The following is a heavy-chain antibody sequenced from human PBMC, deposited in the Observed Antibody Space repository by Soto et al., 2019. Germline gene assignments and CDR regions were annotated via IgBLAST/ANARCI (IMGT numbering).Heavy chain of an antibody. Sequence: SETLSLTCSVTGGSVCSETYYWSWIRQTPGKGLEWIGNVENSGSTQYNPSFKSRVTISVDTSKNQFSLKLSSMTGADTAVYYCARERGDSHWIDPWGQGTLVTVSS. CDR1: GGSVCSETYY. CDR3: ARERGDSHWIDP. CDR2: VENSGST. J-gene: IGHJ5*02. D-gene: IGHD2-21*01. V-gene: IGHV4-61*01.